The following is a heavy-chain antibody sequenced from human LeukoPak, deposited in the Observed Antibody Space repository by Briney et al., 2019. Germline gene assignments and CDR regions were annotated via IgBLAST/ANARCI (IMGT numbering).Heavy chain of an antibody. V-gene: IGHV1-2*02. D-gene: IGHD6-19*01. CDR3: ARGPGGAVAGSDY. Sequence: ASVKVSCKASGYTFTGYYMHWVRQAPGQGLEWMGWINPNSGGTNYAQKFQGRVTMTRDTSISTAYMELSRLRSDDTAAYYCARGPGGAVAGSDYWGQGTLVTVSS. J-gene: IGHJ4*02. CDR2: INPNSGGT. CDR1: GYTFTGYY.